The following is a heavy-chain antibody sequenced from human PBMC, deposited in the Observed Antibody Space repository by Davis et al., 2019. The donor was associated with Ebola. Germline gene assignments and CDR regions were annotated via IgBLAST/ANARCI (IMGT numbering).Heavy chain of an antibody. Sequence: PSETLSLTCTVSGGSISSSSYYWGWIRQPPGKGLEWIGSIYYSGSTYYNPSLKSRVTISVDTSKNQFSLKLSSVTAADTAVYYCASTTAYSGSYSFDYWGQGTLVTVSS. D-gene: IGHD1-26*01. CDR2: IYYSGST. J-gene: IGHJ4*02. CDR1: GGSISSSSYY. CDR3: ASTTAYSGSYSFDY. V-gene: IGHV4-39*07.